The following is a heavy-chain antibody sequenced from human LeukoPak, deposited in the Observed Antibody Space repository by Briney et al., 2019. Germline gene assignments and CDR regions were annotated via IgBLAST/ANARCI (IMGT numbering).Heavy chain of an antibody. CDR1: VFTFRSYE. D-gene: IGHD6-13*01. CDR2: ISSIVSTI. Sequence: GGSLRLSCAASVFTFRSYEMNWVRHAPGEGLERGSYISSIVSTIYYADSVKGRFPISRDTANNSMYLQMNSLRAEDTAVYYCARETAAAGTDADAFDIWGQGTMVTVSS. J-gene: IGHJ3*02. CDR3: ARETAAAGTDADAFDI. V-gene: IGHV3-48*03.